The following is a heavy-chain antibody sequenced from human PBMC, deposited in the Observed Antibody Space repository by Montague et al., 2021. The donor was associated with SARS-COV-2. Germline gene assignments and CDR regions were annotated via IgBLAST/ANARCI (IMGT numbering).Heavy chain of an antibody. J-gene: IGHJ4*02. CDR1: GGSISSRTYY. CDR2: ISYTGRT. CDR3: ARQLPSYCVINKCYSYYFEG. Sequence: SETLSLTCTVSGGSISSRTYYWGWIRQSPGKGLEWIGSISYTGRTYYNPSLKSRVSFSVDTSKNHFSLVLSSVTVADTAVYFCARQLPSYCVINKCYSYYFEGWGKGALVTVSS. V-gene: IGHV4-39*01. D-gene: IGHD2-21*01.